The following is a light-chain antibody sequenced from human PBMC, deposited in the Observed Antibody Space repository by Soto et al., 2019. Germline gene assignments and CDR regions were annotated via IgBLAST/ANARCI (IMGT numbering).Light chain of an antibody. Sequence: EIVLTQSPGTLSLSPGERATLSCRASQSVSNSYLAWYQQKPGQAPRLLISGASSRATGIPDRFSGSGSGTDFPLTISRLEPEDLAVYYCKQYGSSPLTFGGGTNVDIK. V-gene: IGKV3-20*01. CDR2: GAS. CDR3: KQYGSSPLT. CDR1: QSVSNSY. J-gene: IGKJ4*01.